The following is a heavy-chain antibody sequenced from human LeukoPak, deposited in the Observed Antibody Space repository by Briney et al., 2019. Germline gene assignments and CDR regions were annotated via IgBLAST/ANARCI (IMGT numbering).Heavy chain of an antibody. CDR3: GKDPNGDYVGAFDF. D-gene: IGHD4-17*01. J-gene: IGHJ3*01. Sequence: PGRSLRLSCTASGFTFGDYAMSWVRQAPGKRPEWVSSITGSGGTIRYADSVKGRFTISRDNSVDTLYLQMNRLSAEDTAVYYCGKDPNGDYVGAFDFWGRGTMVTVSS. CDR2: ITGSGGTI. V-gene: IGHV3-23*01. CDR1: GFTFGDYA.